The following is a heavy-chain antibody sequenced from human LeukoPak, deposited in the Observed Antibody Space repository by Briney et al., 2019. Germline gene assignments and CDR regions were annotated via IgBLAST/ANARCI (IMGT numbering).Heavy chain of an antibody. J-gene: IGHJ4*02. V-gene: IGHV4-34*01. D-gene: IGHD3-10*01. CDR3: ARGLGEIFYGSGSQSHQFDY. CDR2: INHSGST. Sequence: PSETLSLTCAVYGGSFSGYYWSWIRQPPGKGLEWIGEINHSGSTNYNPSLKSRVTISVDTSKNQFSLKLSSVTAADTAVYYCARGLGEIFYGSGSQSHQFDYWGQGTLVTVSS. CDR1: GGSFSGYY.